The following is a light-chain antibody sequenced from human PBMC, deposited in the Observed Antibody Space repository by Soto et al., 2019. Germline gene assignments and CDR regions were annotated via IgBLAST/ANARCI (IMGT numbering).Light chain of an antibody. J-gene: IGKJ5*01. Sequence: EIVLTQSPATLSLSPGERATLSCRASQSVSSYPAWYQQKPGQAPRRHIYEASNKATGIPARFSGSGSGTDFTLTISSLEPEDSAVYYCQQRSNWSTFGQGTRLEIK. CDR3: QQRSNWST. CDR1: QSVSSY. V-gene: IGKV3-11*01. CDR2: EAS.